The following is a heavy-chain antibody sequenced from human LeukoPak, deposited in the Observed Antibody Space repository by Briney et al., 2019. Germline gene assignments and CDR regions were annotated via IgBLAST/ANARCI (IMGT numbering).Heavy chain of an antibody. CDR1: GGSISSGGYY. V-gene: IGHV4-31*03. Sequence: SQTLSLTCTVSGGSISSGGYYWSWIRQHPGKGLEWIGYIYYSGSTYYNPSLKSRVTISVDTSKNQFSLKLSSETAADTAVYYCARGRQTYYYDSSGYYVEFFDYWGQGTLVTVSS. J-gene: IGHJ4*02. D-gene: IGHD3-22*01. CDR2: IYYSGST. CDR3: ARGRQTYYYDSSGYYVEFFDY.